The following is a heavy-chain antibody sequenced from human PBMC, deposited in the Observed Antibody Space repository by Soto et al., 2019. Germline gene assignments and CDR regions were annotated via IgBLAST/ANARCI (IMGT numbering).Heavy chain of an antibody. Sequence: QLQLQESGPGLVKPSETLSLTCTVSGGSISSSSYYWGWIRQPPGKGLEWIGSIYYSGSTYYNPSLKSRVTISVDTSKTQFSLKLSSVTAADTAVYYCARHVIWDIVVVVAATPFDYWGQGTLVTVSS. CDR3: ARHVIWDIVVVVAATPFDY. CDR1: GGSISSSSYY. D-gene: IGHD2-15*01. J-gene: IGHJ4*02. CDR2: IYYSGST. V-gene: IGHV4-39*01.